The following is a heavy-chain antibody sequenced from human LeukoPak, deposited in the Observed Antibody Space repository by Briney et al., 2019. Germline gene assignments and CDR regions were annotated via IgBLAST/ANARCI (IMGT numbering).Heavy chain of an antibody. Sequence: AGGSLRLSCAASGFTFSTYWMHWVRQAPGKGLMWVSRINSDESRTSYADSVKGRFTISRDNAKNTLYLQMNSLRSEGTAVYFCARGGSPIYYYYMDVWGKGITVTISS. CDR1: GFTFSTYW. CDR3: ARGGSPIYYYYMDV. V-gene: IGHV3-74*01. J-gene: IGHJ6*03. CDR2: INSDESRT. D-gene: IGHD3-10*01.